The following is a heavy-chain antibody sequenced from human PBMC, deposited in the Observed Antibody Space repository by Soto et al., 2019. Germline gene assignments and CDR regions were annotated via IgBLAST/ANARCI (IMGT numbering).Heavy chain of an antibody. J-gene: IGHJ6*02. CDR3: ARPDLQDHWLDFGRDPRGV. V-gene: IGHV1-69*02. D-gene: IGHD6-19*01. CDR2: IIPILGIA. Sequence: SVKVSCKASGGTFSSYTISWVRQAPGQGLEWMGRIIPILGIANYAQKLQGRVTITADKSTSTAYMELSSLRSEDTAVYYCARPDLQDHWLDFGRDPRGVWGQGTTVTVSS. CDR1: GGTFSSYT.